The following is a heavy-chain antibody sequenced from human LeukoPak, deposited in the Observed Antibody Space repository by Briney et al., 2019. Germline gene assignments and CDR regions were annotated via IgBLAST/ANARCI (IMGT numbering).Heavy chain of an antibody. CDR2: MYYSGST. V-gene: IGHV4-39*01. J-gene: IGHJ4*02. Sequence: SETLSLTCTVSGDSITGSSYYWGWLRQPPGKGLEWIGSMYYSGSTYSNPSLKSRVTISADTSKNQFSLKLKSVTAADTAVYYCVRVVGATGSSDYWGQGTLVTVSS. CDR1: GDSITGSSYY. D-gene: IGHD2-15*01. CDR3: VRVVGATGSSDY.